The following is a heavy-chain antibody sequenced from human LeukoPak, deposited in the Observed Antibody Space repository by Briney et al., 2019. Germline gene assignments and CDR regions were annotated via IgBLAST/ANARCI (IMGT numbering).Heavy chain of an antibody. CDR3: ARDWGVSARPGYMDV. V-gene: IGHV4-59*01. D-gene: IGHD6-6*01. CDR2: IFYSGST. J-gene: IGHJ6*03. CDR1: GGSISNYY. Sequence: PSETLSLTCTVSGGSISNYYWSWIRQPPGKGLEWIGYIFYSGSTKYNPSLKSRVTISVDTSKNQFSLRLSSVTAADTAVYYCARDWGVSARPGYMDVWGKGTTVTVSS.